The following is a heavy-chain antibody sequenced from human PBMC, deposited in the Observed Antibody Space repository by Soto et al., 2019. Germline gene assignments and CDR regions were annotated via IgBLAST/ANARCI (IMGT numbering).Heavy chain of an antibody. D-gene: IGHD6-19*01. Sequence: PGGSLSLYCASSGFTVMIYAMSWVRQAPRNGLEWITAISGSGGSTYNAGSVKGRLTISSANSKNTVYLQMNSLRAEDTAVYYCGKVAQTFSSGWFYYFDYWGQGTLVTVSS. CDR1: GFTVMIYA. V-gene: IGHV3-23*01. CDR3: GKVAQTFSSGWFYYFDY. J-gene: IGHJ4*02. CDR2: ISGSGGST.